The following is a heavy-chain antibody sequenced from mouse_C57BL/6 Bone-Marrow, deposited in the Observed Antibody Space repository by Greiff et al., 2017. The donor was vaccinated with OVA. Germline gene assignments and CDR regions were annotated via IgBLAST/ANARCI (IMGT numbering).Heavy chain of an antibody. D-gene: IGHD2-2*01. V-gene: IGHV14-4*01. CDR1: GFNIKDDY. J-gene: IGHJ2*01. CDR2: IDPENGDT. CDR3: TVTGFDY. Sequence: EVQLQQSGAELVRPGASVKLSCTASGFNIKDDYMHWVKQRPEQGLEWIGWIDPENGDTEYASKFQGKATITSDTTLNPAYLQLSSLTSEDTAVYYCTVTGFDYWGQGTTLTVSS.